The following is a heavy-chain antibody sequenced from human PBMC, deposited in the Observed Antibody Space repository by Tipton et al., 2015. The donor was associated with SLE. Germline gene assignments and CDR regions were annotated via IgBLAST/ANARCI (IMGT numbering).Heavy chain of an antibody. CDR2: IYPSDSDT. CDR1: GYSFSLFG. CDR3: ARHVGVVGTSHKWFDP. Sequence: QSGPEVKKPGESLKISCKGSGYSFSLFGVAWVRQMPGKGLEWMGIIYPSDSDTRYSPSFQGEVTISADKSISTAYLQWNSLKASDTAMYYCARHVGVVGTSHKWFDPWGQGALVTVSS. D-gene: IGHD5-12*01. V-gene: IGHV5-51*01. J-gene: IGHJ5*02.